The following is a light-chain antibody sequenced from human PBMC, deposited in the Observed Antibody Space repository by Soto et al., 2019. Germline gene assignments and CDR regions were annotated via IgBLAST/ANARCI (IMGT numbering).Light chain of an antibody. CDR3: QQVHTLPYT. J-gene: IGKJ2*01. CDR2: ASS. CDR1: QNIRNY. V-gene: IGKV1-39*01. Sequence: DIQMTQSPSSLSSSIGDRVTITCRASQNIRNYLNWYQQKPGQAPNLLIYASSSFPGGVPSRFRGSGPGTEFPLTISSLPTEDFANYYCQQVHTLPYTFGQGTNLGI.